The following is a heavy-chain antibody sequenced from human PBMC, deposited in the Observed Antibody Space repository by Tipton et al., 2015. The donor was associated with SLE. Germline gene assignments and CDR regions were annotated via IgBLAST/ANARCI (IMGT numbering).Heavy chain of an antibody. J-gene: IGHJ3*02. CDR1: GYSISSGYY. CDR3: ARGIDAFDI. CDR2: IYHSGST. Sequence: TLSLTCAVSGYSISSGYYWGWIRQPPGKGLEWIGSIYHSGSTYYNPPLKSRVTISVDTSRNQFSLKLSSVTAADTAVYYCARGIDAFDIWGQGTMVTVSS. V-gene: IGHV4-38-2*01.